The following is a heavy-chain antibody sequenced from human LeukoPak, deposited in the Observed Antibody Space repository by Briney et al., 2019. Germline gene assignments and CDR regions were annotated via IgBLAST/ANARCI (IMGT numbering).Heavy chain of an antibody. Sequence: ASVKVSCKASGYTFTSYGISWVRQAPGQGLEWMGWISAYNGNTNYAQKLQGRVTMTTDTSTSTAYMELRSLRSDDTAVYYCARDLWGLGYCSSTSCYPDYWGQGTLVTVSS. V-gene: IGHV1-18*01. CDR2: ISAYNGNT. CDR1: GYTFTSYG. D-gene: IGHD2-2*01. CDR3: ARDLWGLGYCSSTSCYPDY. J-gene: IGHJ4*02.